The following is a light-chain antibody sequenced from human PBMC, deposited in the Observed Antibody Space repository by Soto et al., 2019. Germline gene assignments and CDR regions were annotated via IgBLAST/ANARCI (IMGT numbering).Light chain of an antibody. CDR3: GTWDSSLSAWV. CDR1: SSNIGNNY. J-gene: IGLJ3*02. V-gene: IGLV1-51*02. Sequence: QPVLTQPPSVSAAPGQKVTISCSGSSSNIGNNYVSWYQELPGTAPKLLIYENKKRPSGIPDRFSGSKSGTSATLGITGLQTGDEADYYCGTWDSSLSAWVFGGGTKLTVL. CDR2: ENK.